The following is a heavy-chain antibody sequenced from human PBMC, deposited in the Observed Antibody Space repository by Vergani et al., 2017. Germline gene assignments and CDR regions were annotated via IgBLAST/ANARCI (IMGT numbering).Heavy chain of an antibody. CDR3: GRVADFYGLGSRLLDL. CDR2: MYHSGST. D-gene: IGHD3-10*01. CDR1: GGSMSGYY. V-gene: IGHV4-59*01. Sequence: QVRLQESGPGLVKPSETLSLTCIVSGGSMSGYYWSWIRPPPGKELEWIGYMYHSGSTNYNPSLETRVTLSGDTSKNQFSLKLNSVTAADTAVYYCGRVADFYGLGSRLLDLWGQGILVTVSS. J-gene: IGHJ5*02.